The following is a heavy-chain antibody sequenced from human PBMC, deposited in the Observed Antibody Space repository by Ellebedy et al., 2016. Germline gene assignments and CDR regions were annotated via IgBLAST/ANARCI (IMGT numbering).Heavy chain of an antibody. CDR2: ISAGGDNT. Sequence: GGSLRLSXAAAGFSFKDFFMSWVRQAPGKRLEWVSTISAGGDNTFFADSVKGRFTISRDNSKNTLYLQMNNLRVEDTALYYCRQGHYFDQWGQGALVTVSS. V-gene: IGHV3-23*01. J-gene: IGHJ4*02. CDR1: GFSFKDFF. CDR3: RQGHYFDQ.